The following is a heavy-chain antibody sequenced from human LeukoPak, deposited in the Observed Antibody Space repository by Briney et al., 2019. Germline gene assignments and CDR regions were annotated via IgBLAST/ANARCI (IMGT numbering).Heavy chain of an antibody. V-gene: IGHV4-39*01. CDR1: GGSIGSSSYY. J-gene: IGHJ4*02. D-gene: IGHD1-26*01. CDR2: IYYSGST. Sequence: SETLSLTCTVSGGSIGSSSYYWGWIRQPPGKGLEWIGSIYYSGSTYYNPSLKSRVTISVDTSKNQFSLKLSSVTAADTAVYYCARAMGAIDYWGQGTLVTVSS. CDR3: ARAMGAIDY.